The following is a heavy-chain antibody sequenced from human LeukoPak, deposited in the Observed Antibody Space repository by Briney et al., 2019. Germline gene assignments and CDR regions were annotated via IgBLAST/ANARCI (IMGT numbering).Heavy chain of an antibody. CDR3: AKAIHSSSSGVVDY. V-gene: IGHV3-30*02. Sequence: SGGSRRLSCAASGFIFSNYAMHWVRQAPGKGLEWVTFIRYDGSNKYYAESVKGRFTISRDNSKNTLYLQMNSLRAEDTAVYYCAKAIHSSSSGVVDYWGQGTLVTVSS. CDR1: GFIFSNYA. D-gene: IGHD6-6*01. CDR2: IRYDGSNK. J-gene: IGHJ4*02.